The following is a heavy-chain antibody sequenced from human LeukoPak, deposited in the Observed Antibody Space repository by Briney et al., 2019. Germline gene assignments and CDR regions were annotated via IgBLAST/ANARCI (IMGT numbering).Heavy chain of an antibody. CDR3: ARQDDYGDYGIEY. V-gene: IGHV3-64*01. J-gene: IGHJ4*02. Sequence: GGSLRLSCAASGFTFSSYAMHWVRQAPGKGLEYVSAISSNGGSTYYANSVKGRFTISRDNSKNTLYLQMGSLRAEDMAVYYCARQDDYGDYGIEYWGQGTLVTVSS. D-gene: IGHD4-17*01. CDR1: GFTFSSYA. CDR2: ISSNGGST.